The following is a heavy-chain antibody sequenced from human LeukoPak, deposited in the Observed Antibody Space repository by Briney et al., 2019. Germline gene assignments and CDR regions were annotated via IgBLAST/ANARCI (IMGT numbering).Heavy chain of an antibody. CDR3: ARMRGIPAAPTNWFDP. CDR1: GGSISSGDYY. Sequence: PSETLSLTCTVSGGSISSGDYYWSWIRQPPGKGLEWIGYIYYSGSTYYNPSLKSRVTISVDTSKNQFSLKLSSVTAADTAVYYCARMRGIPAAPTNWFDPWGQGTLVTVS. V-gene: IGHV4-30-4*02. CDR2: IYYSGST. D-gene: IGHD2-2*01. J-gene: IGHJ5*02.